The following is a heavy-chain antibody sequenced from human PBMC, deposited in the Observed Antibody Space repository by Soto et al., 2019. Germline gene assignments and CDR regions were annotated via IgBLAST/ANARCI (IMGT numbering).Heavy chain of an antibody. CDR2: ISSNGGST. CDR1: GFTFSSYA. CDR3: ARALYSSSWFRLFDP. Sequence: GGSLRLSCAASGFTFSSYAMHWVRQAPGKGLEYVSAISSNGGSTYYANSVKGRFTISRDNSKNTLYLQMGSLRAEDMAVYYCARALYSSSWFRLFDPWGQGTVVTVSS. D-gene: IGHD6-13*01. J-gene: IGHJ5*02. V-gene: IGHV3-64*01.